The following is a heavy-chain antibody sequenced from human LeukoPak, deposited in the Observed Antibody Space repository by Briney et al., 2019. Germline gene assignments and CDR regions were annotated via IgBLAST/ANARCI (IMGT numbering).Heavy chain of an antibody. CDR3: AKGDTIAAAGLQDY. CDR2: LYSGGGA. Sequence: PGGSLRLSCAASGFTFADYSMNWVRQAPGKGLEWVSVLYSGGGAYYADSVKDRFTISRDYSQNTLLLQMNSLRAEDTAVYYCAKGDTIAAAGLQDYWGQGTLVTVSS. J-gene: IGHJ4*02. CDR1: GFTFADYS. D-gene: IGHD6-13*01. V-gene: IGHV3-23*03.